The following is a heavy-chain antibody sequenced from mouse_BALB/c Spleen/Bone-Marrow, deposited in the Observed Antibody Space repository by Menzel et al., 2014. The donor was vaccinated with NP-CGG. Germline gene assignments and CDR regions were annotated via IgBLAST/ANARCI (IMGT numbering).Heavy chain of an antibody. J-gene: IGHJ4*01. CDR2: IDPYNGGT. Sequence: EVQLQQSGPELVKPGASVKVSCKASGYTFTSYNMYWVKQSHGKSLEWIGYIDPYNGGTSYNQNFKGEATLTVDKSSSPAYMHLNSLTSGDSAVYYCAREGITTKVEYALDYWGQGTSVTVSS. V-gene: IGHV1S135*01. D-gene: IGHD2-4*01. CDR1: GYTFTSYN. CDR3: AREGITTKVEYALDY.